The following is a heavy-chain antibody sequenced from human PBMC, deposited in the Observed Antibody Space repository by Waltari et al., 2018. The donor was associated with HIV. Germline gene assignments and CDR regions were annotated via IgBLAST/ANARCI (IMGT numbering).Heavy chain of an antibody. CDR3: ARAGRDGKLPPDY. D-gene: IGHD1-7*01. V-gene: IGHV3-74*01. CDR1: GFTFSSYW. Sequence: EVQLVESGGGLVQPGGSLRLSCAASGFTFSSYWTHWVRQAPGKGLVWGSRINSEGSSTSDADSVKGRCTISRDNAKNTRYLQMNSLRAEDTAVYYCARAGRDGKLPPDYWGHGTLVTVSS. CDR2: INSEGSST. J-gene: IGHJ4*03.